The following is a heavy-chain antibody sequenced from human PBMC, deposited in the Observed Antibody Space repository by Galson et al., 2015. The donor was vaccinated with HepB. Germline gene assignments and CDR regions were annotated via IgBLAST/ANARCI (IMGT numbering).Heavy chain of an antibody. Sequence: SLRLSCAASGFTFSTYAMSWVRQAPGKGLEWVSAISGGGGSTYYAASVKGRFTISRDNSKNTLYLQMNSLRAEDTAVYYCAKAPNYDILTGRYYYYYMDVWGKGTTVTVSS. CDR2: ISGGGGST. CDR1: GFTFSTYA. D-gene: IGHD3-9*01. V-gene: IGHV3-23*01. J-gene: IGHJ6*03. CDR3: AKAPNYDILTGRYYYYYMDV.